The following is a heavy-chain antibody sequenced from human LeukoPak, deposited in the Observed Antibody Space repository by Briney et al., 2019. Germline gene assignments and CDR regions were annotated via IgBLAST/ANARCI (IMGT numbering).Heavy chain of an antibody. Sequence: PGGSLRLSCAASGFTFSSYSMNWVRQAPGKGLEWVSSISSSSSYIYYADSVKGRFTISRDNAKNSLYLQMNSLRAEDRAVYYCARQGLLWFGEPLDYWGQGTLVTVSS. CDR1: GFTFSSYS. CDR2: ISSSSSYI. J-gene: IGHJ4*02. V-gene: IGHV3-21*01. D-gene: IGHD3-10*01. CDR3: ARQGLLWFGEPLDY.